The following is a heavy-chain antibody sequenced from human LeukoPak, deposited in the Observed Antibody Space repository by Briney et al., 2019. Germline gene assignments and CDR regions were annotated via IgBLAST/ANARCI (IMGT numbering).Heavy chain of an antibody. V-gene: IGHV1-2*02. CDR3: ARVAAGYCSSTSCQQFDY. J-gene: IGHJ4*02. CDR2: INPNSGGT. Sequence: ASVKVSCKASGYTFTGYYMHWVRQAPGQGLEWMGWINPNSGGTNYAQKFQGRVTMTRDTSISTAYMELSRLRSDDTAVYYCARVAAGYCSSTSCQQFDYWGQGTLVTVSS. CDR1: GYTFTGYY. D-gene: IGHD2-2*03.